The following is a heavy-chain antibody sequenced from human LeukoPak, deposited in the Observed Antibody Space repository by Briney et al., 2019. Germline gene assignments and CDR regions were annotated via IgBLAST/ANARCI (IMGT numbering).Heavy chain of an antibody. CDR2: IFHTGNT. V-gene: IGHV4-4*02. CDR1: GGSISSSNW. CDR3: ARDRWGRSGYSSFDY. Sequence: SGTLSLTCAVSGGSISSSNWWSWVRQPPGKGLEWIGEIFHTGNTNYNPPLKSRVAISVDKSKNQFPLKLSSVTAADTAVYYCARDRWGRSGYSSFDYWGQGTLATVSS. J-gene: IGHJ4*02. D-gene: IGHD3-3*01.